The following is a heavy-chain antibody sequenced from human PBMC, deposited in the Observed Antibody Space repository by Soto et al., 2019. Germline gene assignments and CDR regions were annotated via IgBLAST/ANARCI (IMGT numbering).Heavy chain of an antibody. J-gene: IGHJ6*02. CDR3: ALQTGYSSSWYGYYYYGMDV. Sequence: SSETLSLTCTVSGGSISSSSYYWGWIRQPPGKGLEWIGSIYYSGSTYYNPSLKSRVTISVDTSKNQFSLKLSSVTAADTAVYYCALQTGYSSSWYGYYYYGMDVWGQGTTVTVSS. V-gene: IGHV4-39*01. CDR2: IYYSGST. CDR1: GGSISSSSYY. D-gene: IGHD6-13*01.